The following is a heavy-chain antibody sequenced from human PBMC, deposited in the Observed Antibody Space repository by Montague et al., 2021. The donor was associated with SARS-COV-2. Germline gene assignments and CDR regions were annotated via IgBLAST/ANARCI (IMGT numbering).Heavy chain of an antibody. J-gene: IGHJ5*02. CDR2: ISTFNGNT. CDR3: ARAAGHDFWSDYYLNWFDP. CDR1: GERGRRDG. V-gene: IGHV1-18*01. D-gene: IGHD3-3*01. Sequence: SVRVSCKAEGERGRRDGISWVRQAPGQGLEWMGWISTFNGNTRYAQSFQGRLTMTTATSTTTAYMELKYLIPDDTAVYYCARAAGHDFWSDYYLNWFDPWGQGTLVTVSS.